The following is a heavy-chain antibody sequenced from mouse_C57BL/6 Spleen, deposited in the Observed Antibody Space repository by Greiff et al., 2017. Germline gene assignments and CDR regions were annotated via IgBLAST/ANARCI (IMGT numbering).Heavy chain of an antibody. D-gene: IGHD2-3*01. CDR1: GYSITSGYY. CDR3: ARGRWLWFAY. V-gene: IGHV3-6*01. J-gene: IGHJ3*01. Sequence: VQLQQSGPGLVKPSQSLSLTCSVTGYSITSGYYWNWIPQFPGNKLEWMGYISYDGSNNYNPSLKNRISITRDTSKNQFFLKLNSVTTEDTATYYCARGRWLWFAYWGQGTLVTVSA. CDR2: ISYDGSN.